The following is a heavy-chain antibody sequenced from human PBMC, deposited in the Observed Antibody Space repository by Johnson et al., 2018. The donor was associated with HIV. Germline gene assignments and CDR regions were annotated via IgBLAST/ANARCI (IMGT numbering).Heavy chain of an antibody. Sequence: QMLLVESGGGVVQPGRSLRLSCVASGFTFSSYAMHWVRQAPGKGLEWVAVISYDGTNKYYADSVKGRFTISRDNSKNTLYLQMSSLRAEDTAVYYCARSIQLWLPGAFDIWGQGTMVTVSS. CDR1: GFTFSSYA. CDR2: ISYDGTNK. V-gene: IGHV3-30-3*01. J-gene: IGHJ3*02. D-gene: IGHD5-18*01. CDR3: ARSIQLWLPGAFDI.